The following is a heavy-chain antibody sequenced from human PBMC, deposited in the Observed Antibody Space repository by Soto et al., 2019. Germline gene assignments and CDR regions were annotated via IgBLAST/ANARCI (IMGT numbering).Heavy chain of an antibody. Sequence: PSETLSLTCTVSGASISTNHHNWAWVRQPPGKGLEWMGNIDYRGDTYFNPSLGSRLSMSVDTSKNQFSLKLTSVTAADTSVYYCARLPTGYPNWFDPWGQGTLVTVSS. V-gene: IGHV4-39*01. CDR1: GASISTNHHN. J-gene: IGHJ5*02. CDR3: ARLPTGYPNWFDP. D-gene: IGHD3-9*01. CDR2: IDYRGDT.